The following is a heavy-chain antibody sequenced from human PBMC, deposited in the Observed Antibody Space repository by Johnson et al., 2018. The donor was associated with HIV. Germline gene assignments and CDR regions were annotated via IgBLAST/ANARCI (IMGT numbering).Heavy chain of an antibody. J-gene: IGHJ3*02. CDR1: GFTFSSYA. CDR3: AKDRVGATSPQAQNAFDI. CDR2: ISWNSGSI. Sequence: VQLVESGGGLVQPGGSLRLSCAASGFTFSSYAMSWVRQAPGKGLEWVSGISWNSGSIGYADSVKGRLTISRDKAKNSLYLQMNSLRAEDTAVYYCAKDRVGATSPQAQNAFDIWGQGTMVTVSS. D-gene: IGHD1-26*01. V-gene: IGHV3-9*01.